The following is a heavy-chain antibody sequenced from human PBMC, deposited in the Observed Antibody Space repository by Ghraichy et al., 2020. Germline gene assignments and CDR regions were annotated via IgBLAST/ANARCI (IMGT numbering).Heavy chain of an antibody. CDR2: INHSGST. Sequence: SETLSLTCAVYGGSFSGYYWSWIRQPPGKGLEWIGEINHSGSTNYNPSLKSRVTISVDTSKNQFSLKLSSVTAADTAVYYCARGRRRELLEIWGQGTLVTVSS. D-gene: IGHD1-26*01. CDR3: ARGRRRELLEI. J-gene: IGHJ4*02. V-gene: IGHV4-34*01. CDR1: GGSFSGYY.